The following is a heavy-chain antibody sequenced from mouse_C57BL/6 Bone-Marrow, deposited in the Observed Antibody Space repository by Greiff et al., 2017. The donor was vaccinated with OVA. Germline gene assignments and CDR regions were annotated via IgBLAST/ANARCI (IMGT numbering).Heavy chain of an antibody. CDR2: ISNGGGST. Sequence: EVMLVESGGGLVQPGGSLKLSCAASGFTFSDYYMYWVRQTPEKRLEWVAYISNGGGSTYYPDTVKGRFTISSDNAKNTLYLQMSRLKSEDTAMYYCARQRTGPLDYWGQGTTLTVSS. D-gene: IGHD4-1*01. V-gene: IGHV5-12*01. CDR1: GFTFSDYY. J-gene: IGHJ2*01. CDR3: ARQRTGPLDY.